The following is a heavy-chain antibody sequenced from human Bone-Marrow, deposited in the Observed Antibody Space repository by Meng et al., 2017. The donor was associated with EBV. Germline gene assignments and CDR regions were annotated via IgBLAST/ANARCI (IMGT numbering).Heavy chain of an antibody. CDR1: GYTFSTYA. J-gene: IGHJ4*02. Sequence: QVQLVQSGAEVKKPGASVKVSCKASGYTFSTYAIHWVRQAPGQRLEWMGWINVGNGDTKYSQKLQGRVTITRDTSASTAYMELRSLRSEDTAVYYCARLDYFDYWGQGTLVTVSS. CDR2: INVGNGDT. V-gene: IGHV1-3*01. CDR3: ARLDYFDY.